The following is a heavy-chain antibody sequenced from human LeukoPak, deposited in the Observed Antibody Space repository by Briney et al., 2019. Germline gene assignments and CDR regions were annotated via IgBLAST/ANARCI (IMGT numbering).Heavy chain of an antibody. CDR2: IYYSGST. CDR3: ARTSRGSAYYYAGMDV. J-gene: IGHJ6*02. Sequence: AEPLTLTCSVSGGSISSYYWSWIRRSPGKAREGIGYIYYSGSTNYNPSLKRRVTISVDTSKNQFSLKLSSVTAADTAVYYCARTSRGSAYYYAGMDVWGQGTTVTVSS. D-gene: IGHD6-19*01. V-gene: IGHV4-59*01. CDR1: GGSISSYY.